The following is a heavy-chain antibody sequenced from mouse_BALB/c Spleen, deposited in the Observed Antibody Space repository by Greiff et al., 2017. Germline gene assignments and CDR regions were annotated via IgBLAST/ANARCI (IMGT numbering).Heavy chain of an antibody. CDR2: ISSGSSTI. CDR1: GFTFSSFG. J-gene: IGHJ2*01. D-gene: IGHD1-1*01. CDR3: ARDYYGSSPLDY. V-gene: IGHV5-17*02. Sequence: EVKLVESGGGLVQPGGSRKLSCAASGFTFSSFGMHWVRQAPEKGLEWVAYISSGSSTIYYADTVKGRFTISRDNPKNTLFLHMTSLRSEDTAMYYCARDYYGSSPLDYWGQGTTLTVSS.